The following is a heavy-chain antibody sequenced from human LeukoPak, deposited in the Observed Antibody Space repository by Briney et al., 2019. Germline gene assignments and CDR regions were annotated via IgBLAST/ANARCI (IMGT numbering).Heavy chain of an antibody. D-gene: IGHD3-10*01. CDR3: AREGRFEFGELSFDY. V-gene: IGHV4-38-2*02. Sequence: SETLSLTCTVSGYSISSGYYWGWIRQPPGKGLEWIGSIYHSGSTYYNPSLKSRVTISVDTSKNQFSLKLSSVTAADTAVYYCAREGRFEFGELSFDYWGQGTLVTVSS. CDR2: IYHSGST. J-gene: IGHJ4*02. CDR1: GYSISSGYY.